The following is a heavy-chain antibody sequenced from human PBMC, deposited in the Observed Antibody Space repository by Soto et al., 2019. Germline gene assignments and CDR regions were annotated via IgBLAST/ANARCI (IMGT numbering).Heavy chain of an antibody. CDR3: ARFLLWFGELLPLGDI. V-gene: IGHV1-46*01. CDR2: INPSGGST. CDR1: GYTFTSYY. D-gene: IGHD3-10*01. J-gene: IGHJ3*02. Sequence: ASVKVSCKASGYTFTSYYMHWVRQAPGQGLEWMGIINPSGGSTSYAQKFQGRVTMTRDTSTSTVYMELSSLRSDDTAVYYCARFLLWFGELLPLGDIWGQGTMVT.